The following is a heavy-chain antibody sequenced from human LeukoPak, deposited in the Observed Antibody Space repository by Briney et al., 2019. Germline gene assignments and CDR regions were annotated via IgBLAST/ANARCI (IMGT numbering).Heavy chain of an antibody. V-gene: IGHV3-74*01. J-gene: IGHJ5*02. D-gene: IGHD3-3*01. Sequence: QTGGSLRLSCAASGFNFNSYWMHCVRQAPGKGLVWVSRIDEDGKTIDYADSVKGRFTISRDHAKDTLYLQMSSLRDEDTAVYYCVSDLCGGDDQWGRGTLVTVSS. CDR2: IDEDGKTI. CDR1: GFNFNSYW. CDR3: VSDLCGGDDQ.